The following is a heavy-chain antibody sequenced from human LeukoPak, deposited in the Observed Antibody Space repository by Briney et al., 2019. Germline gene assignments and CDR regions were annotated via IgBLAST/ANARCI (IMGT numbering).Heavy chain of an antibody. V-gene: IGHV3-43D*03. CDR2: ISWDGGST. CDR3: ARKSYSSSWFDY. D-gene: IGHD6-13*01. Sequence: GGSLRLSCAASGFTFDDYAMHWVRQAPGKGLEWVSLISWDGGSTYYADSVKGRFTISRDNGKNSLYLQMNSLRAEDTALYYCARKSYSSSWFDYWGQGTQVTVSS. CDR1: GFTFDDYA. J-gene: IGHJ4*02.